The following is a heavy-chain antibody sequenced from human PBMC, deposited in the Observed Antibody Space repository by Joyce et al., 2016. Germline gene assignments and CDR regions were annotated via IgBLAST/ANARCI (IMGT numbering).Heavy chain of an antibody. CDR1: GGSFSGNY. V-gene: IGHV4-34*01. CDR2: INQSGTA. Sequence: QVQLQQWGAGLLKPSETLSPTCAVSGGSFSGNYWGWIRQPPGKGLEWIGEINQSGTALYWPALKRRLTTSVETSKDQISLRLTYVNAAETAIYYCARDLPNAYDNSGGGRFDPWGQGTLVTVSS. CDR3: ARDLPNAYDNSGGGRFDP. J-gene: IGHJ5*02. D-gene: IGHD3-22*01.